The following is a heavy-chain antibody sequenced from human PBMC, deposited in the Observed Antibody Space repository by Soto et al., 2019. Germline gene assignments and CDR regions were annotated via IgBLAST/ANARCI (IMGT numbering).Heavy chain of an antibody. J-gene: IGHJ6*02. CDR2: ISSSGSTI. CDR1: GFTFSDYY. D-gene: IGHD5-18*01. Sequence: GGCLRLSCAASGFTFSDYYMSWIRQAPGKGLEWVSYISSSGSTIYYADSVKGRFTISRDNAKNSLYLQMNSLRAEDTAVYYCARGYSYYDYYGMDVWGQGTTVTVSS. V-gene: IGHV3-11*01. CDR3: ARGYSYYDYYGMDV.